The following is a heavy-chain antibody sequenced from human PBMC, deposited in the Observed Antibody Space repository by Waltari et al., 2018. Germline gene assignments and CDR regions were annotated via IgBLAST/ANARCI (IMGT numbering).Heavy chain of an antibody. CDR1: GGSFSGYY. CDR2: INHSGST. Sequence: QVQLQQWGAGLLKPSETLSLTCAVYGGSFSGYYWSWIRQPPGKGLEWIGEINHSGSTNYHPSLKSRVTISVDTSKNQFSLKLSSVTAADTAVYYCARGRDFWSGYYELDYFDYWGQGTLVTVSS. D-gene: IGHD3-3*01. J-gene: IGHJ4*02. V-gene: IGHV4-34*01. CDR3: ARGRDFWSGYYELDYFDY.